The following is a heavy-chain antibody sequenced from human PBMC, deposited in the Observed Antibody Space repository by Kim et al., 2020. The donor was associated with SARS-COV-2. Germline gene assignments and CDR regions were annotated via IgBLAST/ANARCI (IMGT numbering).Heavy chain of an antibody. D-gene: IGHD4-17*01. J-gene: IGHJ5*02. CDR2: ISNNGGST. Sequence: GGSLRLSCSASGFTFSSFAMHWVRQAPGKGVEYVSGISNNGGSTYYPDSVKGRFTISRDNSKNTLYLQVSSLRAEDTAVYYCVKSRWTTVTAGDWFDPWGQGTLGTVSS. CDR3: VKSRWTTVTAGDWFDP. V-gene: IGHV3-64D*09. CDR1: GFTFSSFA.